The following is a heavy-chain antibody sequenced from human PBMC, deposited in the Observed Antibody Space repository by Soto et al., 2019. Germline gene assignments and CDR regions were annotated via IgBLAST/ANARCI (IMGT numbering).Heavy chain of an antibody. CDR2: IYYSGST. CDR3: ARGPTRRGEDYYYGMDV. J-gene: IGHJ6*02. D-gene: IGHD3-10*01. Sequence: QVQLQESGPGLVKPSQTLSLTCTVSGGSISSGGYYWSWIRQHPGKGLEWIGYIYYSGSTYYNPSLKSRVTLSVDTSKNQFSLKLSSVTAADTAVYYCARGPTRRGEDYYYGMDVWGQGTTVTVSS. CDR1: GGSISSGGYY. V-gene: IGHV4-31*03.